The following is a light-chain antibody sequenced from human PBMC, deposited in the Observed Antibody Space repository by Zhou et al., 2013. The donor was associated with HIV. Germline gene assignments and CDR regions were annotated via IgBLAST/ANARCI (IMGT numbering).Light chain of an antibody. V-gene: IGKV1-39*01. CDR2: GAS. J-gene: IGKJ4*01. CDR1: QNIGKY. CDR3: QHSYSSPPLT. Sequence: DIQMTQSPTSLSASVGDRVTITCRASQNIGKYLNWYQQQPGKAPKLLIYGASILHTGVPSRFSGSGSGTDFTLTISSLQTEDFATYYCQHSYSSPPLTFGGGTKVEI.